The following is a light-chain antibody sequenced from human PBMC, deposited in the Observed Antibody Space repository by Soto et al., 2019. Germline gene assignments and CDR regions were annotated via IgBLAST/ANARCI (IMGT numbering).Light chain of an antibody. J-gene: IGLJ1*01. CDR2: DVS. Sequence: QSVLTQPASVSGSPGQSITISCTGTSSDVGAYNYVSWYQQHPGKAPKLMIYDVSNRPSGVSNRFSGSKSGNTASLTISGLQAEDEADYYCSSYTSGSTLDVFGTGTKVT. CDR1: SSDVGAYNY. V-gene: IGLV2-14*01. CDR3: SSYTSGSTLDV.